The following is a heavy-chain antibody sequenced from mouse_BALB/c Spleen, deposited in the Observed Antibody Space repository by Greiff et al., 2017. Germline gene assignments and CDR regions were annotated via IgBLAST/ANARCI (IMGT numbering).Heavy chain of an antibody. CDR1: GFSLTSYD. CDR2: IWTGGGT. V-gene: IGHV2-9-2*01. CDR3: VKEGLSTMITTGGFAY. J-gene: IGHJ3*01. D-gene: IGHD2-4*01. Sequence: VQLVESGPGLVAPSQSLSITCTVSGFSLTSYDISWIRQPPGKGLEWLGVIWTGGGTNYNSAFMSRLSISKDNSKSQVFLKMNSLQTDDTAIYYCVKEGLSTMITTGGFAYWGQGTLVTVSA.